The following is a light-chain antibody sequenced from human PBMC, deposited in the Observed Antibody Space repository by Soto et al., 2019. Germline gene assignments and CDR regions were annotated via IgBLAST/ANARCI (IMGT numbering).Light chain of an antibody. CDR2: AAS. CDR3: QQRNSYPIT. J-gene: IGKJ5*01. V-gene: IGKV1-9*01. CDR1: QSVSSY. Sequence: DIQMTQSPSSLSASVGDRVTITCRASQSVSSYLHWYQHKPGKAPKLLIYAASSLQSGVPSRFSGSGSGTEFTLTISSLQPEDFATYYCQQRNSYPITFGQGTRLEIK.